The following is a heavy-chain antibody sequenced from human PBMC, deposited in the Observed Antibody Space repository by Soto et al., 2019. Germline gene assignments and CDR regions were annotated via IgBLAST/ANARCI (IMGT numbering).Heavy chain of an antibody. CDR3: ARVLVSDILPGWFHWFDP. V-gene: IGHV4-31*03. D-gene: IGHD3-9*01. CDR2: IYYRGST. J-gene: IGHJ5*02. Sequence: TSETLSLTCTVSGGSISRGGYYWRWIRQHPGKGLEGIGYIYYRGSTYYNPSLKSRVTISVDTSKNQFSLKLSSVTAADTAVYSCARVLVSDILPGWFHWFDPWGQGTLVTV. CDR1: GGSISRGGYY.